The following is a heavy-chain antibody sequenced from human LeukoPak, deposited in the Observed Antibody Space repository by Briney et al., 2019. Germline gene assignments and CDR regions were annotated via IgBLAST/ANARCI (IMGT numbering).Heavy chain of an antibody. V-gene: IGHV3-7*01. CDR3: ARAWGLYYYDSSGPYYFDY. CDR1: GFTFSSYW. D-gene: IGHD3-22*01. CDR2: IKQDGSEK. J-gene: IGHJ4*02. Sequence: PGGSLRLSCVASGFTFSSYWMSWVRQAPGKGLEWVANIKQDGSEKYYVDSVKGRFTISRDNAKNSLYLQMNSLRAEDTAVYYCARAWGLYYYDSSGPYYFDYWGQGTLVTVSS.